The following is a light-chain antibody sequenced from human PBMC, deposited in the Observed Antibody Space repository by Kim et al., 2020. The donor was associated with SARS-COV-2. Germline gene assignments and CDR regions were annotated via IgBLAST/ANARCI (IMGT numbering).Light chain of an antibody. V-gene: IGLV2-14*03. J-gene: IGLJ3*02. CDR1: STDVGGFDY. CDR3: SSYTRTSTWV. CDR2: NVN. Sequence: QSVLTQPASVSGSPGQSITISCTGTSTDVGGFDYVTWYQQHPDKAPTLVVYNVNKRPSGVSNRFSGSKSGNTASLTISELQAEDEADYYCSSYTRTSTWVFGGGTKVTVL.